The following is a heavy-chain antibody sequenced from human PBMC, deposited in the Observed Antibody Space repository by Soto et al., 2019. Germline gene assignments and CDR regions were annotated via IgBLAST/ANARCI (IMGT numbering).Heavy chain of an antibody. CDR3: ARDVIAVAGTIGFFDY. CDR1: GFTFSSYS. D-gene: IGHD6-19*01. V-gene: IGHV3-21*01. Sequence: PGGSLRLSCAASGFTFSSYSMNWVRQAPGKGLEWVSSISSSRSYIYYADSVKGRFTISRDNAKNSLYLQMNSLRAEDTAVYYCARDVIAVAGTIGFFDYWGQGTLVTVSS. J-gene: IGHJ4*02. CDR2: ISSSRSYI.